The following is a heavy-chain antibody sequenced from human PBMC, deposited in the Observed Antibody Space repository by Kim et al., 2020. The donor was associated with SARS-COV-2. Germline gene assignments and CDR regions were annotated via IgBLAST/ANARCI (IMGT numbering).Heavy chain of an antibody. CDR2: IYYSGST. J-gene: IGHJ5*02. V-gene: IGHV4-39*02. Sequence: SETLSLTCTVSGGSISSSSYYWGWIRQPPGKGLEWIGSIYYSGSTYYNPSLKSRVTISVDTSKNQFSLKLSSVTAADTAVYYCARDHTQWLVLLGYGNGFDPWGQGTRVTVPS. CDR1: GGSISSSSYY. D-gene: IGHD6-19*01. CDR3: ARDHTQWLVLLGYGNGFDP.